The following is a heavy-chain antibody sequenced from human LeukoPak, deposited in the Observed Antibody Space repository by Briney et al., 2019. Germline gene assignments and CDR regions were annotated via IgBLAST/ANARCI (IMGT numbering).Heavy chain of an antibody. CDR1: GYSISSGYY. D-gene: IGHD2-2*01. V-gene: IGHV4-38-2*01. CDR2: IYHSWST. CDR3: ASSGHKDIVVVPAANAKFDY. Sequence: PSETLSLTCAVSGYSISSGYYWGWIRQPPGKGLELIGSIYHSWSTYYNPSFKSRVTISVDTSKNQFSLKLSSVTAADTAVYYCASSGHKDIVVVPAANAKFDYWGQGTLVTVSS. J-gene: IGHJ4*02.